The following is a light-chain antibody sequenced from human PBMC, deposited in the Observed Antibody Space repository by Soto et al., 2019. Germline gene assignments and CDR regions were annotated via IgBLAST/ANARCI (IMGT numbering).Light chain of an antibody. CDR1: QSVGNF. CDR2: DAS. J-gene: IGKJ4*01. V-gene: IGKV3-11*01. Sequence: EIVLTQSPGTLSLSPGERATLSCRASQSVGNFLTWYQQKPGQAPRLLIYDASTRATGIPARFSGSGSGTDFTLTISGLEPEDFAVYYCQQRSNWPPLTFGGGAKVDIK. CDR3: QQRSNWPPLT.